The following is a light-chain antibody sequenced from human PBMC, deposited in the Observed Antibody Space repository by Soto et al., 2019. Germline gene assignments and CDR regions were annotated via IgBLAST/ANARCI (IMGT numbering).Light chain of an antibody. V-gene: IGKV1-5*03. CDR2: KAS. J-gene: IGKJ1*01. CDR1: QSISSW. CDR3: QHYNSYSEA. Sequence: DIQMTQSPSTLSASVGDRVTIPCRASQSISSWLAWYQQKPWKAPKLLIYKASTLKSGVPSRFSGSGSGTEFTLTISTLQPDDFATYYCQHYNSYSEAVGQGTKGEIK.